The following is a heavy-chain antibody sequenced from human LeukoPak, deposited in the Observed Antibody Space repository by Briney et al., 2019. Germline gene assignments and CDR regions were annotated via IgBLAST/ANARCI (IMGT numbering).Heavy chain of an antibody. CDR2: IYHSGST. V-gene: IGHV4-30-2*01. CDR3: ARVDNGWGPY. J-gene: IGHJ4*02. D-gene: IGHD2-21*02. Sequence: SQTLSLTCTVSGGSISSGGYYWSWIRQPPGKGLEWIGYIYHSGSTYYNPSLRSRVTISVDRSKNQFSLKLSSVTAADTAVYYCARVDNGWGPYWGQGTLVTVSS. CDR1: GGSISSGGYY.